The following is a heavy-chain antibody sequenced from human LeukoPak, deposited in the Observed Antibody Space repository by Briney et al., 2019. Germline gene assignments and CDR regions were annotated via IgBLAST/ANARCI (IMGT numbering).Heavy chain of an antibody. J-gene: IGHJ3*02. Sequence: SETLSLTCTVSGGSISSYYWSWIRQPPGKGLEWIGYIYYSGSTNYNPSLKSRVTISVDTSKNQFSLKLSSVTAADTAVYYCARHRRDTYYDILTGYYRALDAFDIWGQGTMVTVSS. CDR2: IYYSGST. CDR1: GGSISSYY. CDR3: ARHRRDTYYDILTGYYRALDAFDI. D-gene: IGHD3-9*01. V-gene: IGHV4-59*08.